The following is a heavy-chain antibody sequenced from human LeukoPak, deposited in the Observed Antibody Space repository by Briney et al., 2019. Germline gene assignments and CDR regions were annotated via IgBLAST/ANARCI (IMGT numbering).Heavy chain of an antibody. CDR3: ARGGGATYDYYFDY. J-gene: IGHJ4*02. CDR1: GISFSNYD. CDR2: IGTAGDS. Sequence: GSLRLSCAASGISFSNYDMHWVRQATRKGLEWVSTIGTAGDSYYPGSVKGRFTISRENAKNSLYLQMNSLRAGDTAVYYCARGGGATYDYYFDYWGQGTLVTVSS. D-gene: IGHD1-26*01. V-gene: IGHV3-13*01.